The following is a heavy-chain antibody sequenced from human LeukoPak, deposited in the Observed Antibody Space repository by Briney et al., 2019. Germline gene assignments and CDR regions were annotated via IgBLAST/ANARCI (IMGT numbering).Heavy chain of an antibody. Sequence: GESLKISCKGSGYNFTSYWIGWVRQMPGKGQEWMGIIYPGDSDTRYSPSFQGQVTISADKSISTAYLQWSSLKASDTAMYYCARLYGERTTVTTFSYYYYYMDVWGKGTTVTVSS. CDR3: ARLYGERTTVTTFSYYYYYMDV. CDR1: GYNFTSYW. V-gene: IGHV5-51*01. J-gene: IGHJ6*03. D-gene: IGHD4-11*01. CDR2: IYPGDSDT.